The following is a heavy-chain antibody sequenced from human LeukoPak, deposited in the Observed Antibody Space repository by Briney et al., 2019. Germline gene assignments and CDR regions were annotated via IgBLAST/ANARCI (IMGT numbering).Heavy chain of an antibody. J-gene: IGHJ4*02. Sequence: PGGSLRLSCALSGSTFSNAWMSCGRQAPGKGLEWGGRIKSEAGGGTTDHAAPVKGRFSTSRDDPKNTLYLQMNSLKTEDTAVYYCTTNKIGVGAFDYWGQGALVTVSS. D-gene: IGHD1-26*01. CDR2: IKSEAGGGTT. CDR3: TTNKIGVGAFDY. V-gene: IGHV3-15*01. CDR1: GSTFSNAW.